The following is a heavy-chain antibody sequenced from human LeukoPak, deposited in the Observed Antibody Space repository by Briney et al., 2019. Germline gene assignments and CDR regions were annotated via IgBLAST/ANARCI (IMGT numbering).Heavy chain of an antibody. D-gene: IGHD6-13*01. Sequence: GGSLRLSCAASGFTFSSYGMHWVRQSPGKGLEWVAFIRYDGSNKYYADSVKGRFTISRDNSKNTLYLQMNSLRAEDTAVYYCAKGSLSIAAAMVQVYWGQGTLVTVSS. J-gene: IGHJ4*02. CDR3: AKGSLSIAAAMVQVY. V-gene: IGHV3-30*02. CDR2: IRYDGSNK. CDR1: GFTFSSYG.